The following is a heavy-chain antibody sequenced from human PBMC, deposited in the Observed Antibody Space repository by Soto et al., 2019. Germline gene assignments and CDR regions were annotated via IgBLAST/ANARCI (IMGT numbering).Heavy chain of an antibody. J-gene: IGHJ4*03. CDR1: GFTFSNAW. CDR3: TQRCDWGFGDFDF. CDR2: IKSKTDGGTT. V-gene: IGHV3-15*01. Sequence: EVQLVESGGGLVKPGGSLRLSCAASGFTFSNAWMSLVRQAPGKGLEWVGRIKSKTDGGTTDYAAPGKGRFTNSRDDSKNTVELEKDSPKTQETAVYYCTQRCDWGFGDFDFWGQGPMVSLCS. D-gene: IGHD7-27*01.